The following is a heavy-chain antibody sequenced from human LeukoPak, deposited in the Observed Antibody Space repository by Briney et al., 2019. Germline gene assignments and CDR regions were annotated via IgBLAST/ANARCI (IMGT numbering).Heavy chain of an antibody. D-gene: IGHD4-23*01. J-gene: IGHJ4*02. V-gene: IGHV4-59*01. CDR3: ARGGGNFPYFDY. CDR1: GGSISRYY. CDR2: IYYTGST. Sequence: SETLSLTCAVSGGSISRYYWNWIRQPPGKGLEWIGNIYYTGSTNYNPSLKSRVTISVDTSKNQFSLKLSSMTAADTAVYYCARGGGNFPYFDYWGQGTLVTVSS.